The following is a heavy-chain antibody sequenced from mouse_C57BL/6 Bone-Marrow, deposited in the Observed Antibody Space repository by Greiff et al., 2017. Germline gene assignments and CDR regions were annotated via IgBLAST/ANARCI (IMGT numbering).Heavy chain of an antibody. CDR3: ASRYYYGTWYFDV. D-gene: IGHD1-1*01. Sequence: QVQLQQSGAELARPGASVKLSCKASGYTFTSYGISWVKQRTGQGLEWIGEIYPRSGNTYYNEKFKGKATLTADKSSSTAYMELRSLTSEDSAVYFCASRYYYGTWYFDVWGTGTTVTVSS. V-gene: IGHV1-81*01. J-gene: IGHJ1*03. CDR1: GYTFTSYG. CDR2: IYPRSGNT.